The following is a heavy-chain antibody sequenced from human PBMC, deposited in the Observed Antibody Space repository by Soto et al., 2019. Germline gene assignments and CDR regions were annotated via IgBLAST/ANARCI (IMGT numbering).Heavy chain of an antibody. CDR2: ISYDGSNK. J-gene: IGHJ6*02. V-gene: IGHV3-30-3*01. CDR1: GFTFSSYA. CDR3: ARDYYDSSGYSNYYYYYYGMDV. Sequence: GGSLRLSCAASGFTFSSYAMHWVRQAPGKGLEWVAVISYDGSNKYYADSVKGRFTISRDNSKNTLYLQMNSLRAEDTAVYYCARDYYDSSGYSNYYYYYYGMDVWGQGTTVTVSS. D-gene: IGHD3-22*01.